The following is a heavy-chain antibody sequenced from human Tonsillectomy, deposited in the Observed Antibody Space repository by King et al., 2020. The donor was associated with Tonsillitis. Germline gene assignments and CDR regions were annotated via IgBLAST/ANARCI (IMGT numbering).Heavy chain of an antibody. V-gene: IGHV3-30*01. CDR2: ISYDGSNK. D-gene: IGHD2-2*02. Sequence: QLVQSGGGVVQPGRSLRLSCAASGFTFSSYAMHWVRQAPGKGLEWVAVISYDGSNKYYADSVKGRFTISRDNSKNTLYLQMNSLRAEDTAVYYCASGYCSSTSCYTLYWGQGTLVTVSS. CDR3: ASGYCSSTSCYTLY. J-gene: IGHJ4*02. CDR1: GFTFSSYA.